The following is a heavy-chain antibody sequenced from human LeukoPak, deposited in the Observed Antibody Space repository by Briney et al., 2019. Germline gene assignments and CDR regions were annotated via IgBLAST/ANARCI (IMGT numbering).Heavy chain of an antibody. J-gene: IGHJ4*02. V-gene: IGHV1-2*02. CDR3: ARVLRYFDWSSVFDY. D-gene: IGHD3-9*01. Sequence: GASVKVSCKASGYTFTGYYMHWVRQAPGQGLEWTGWINPNSGGTNYAQKFQGRVTMTRDTSISTAYVELSRLRSDDTAVYYCARVLRYFDWSSVFDYWGQGTLVTVSS. CDR1: GYTFTGYY. CDR2: INPNSGGT.